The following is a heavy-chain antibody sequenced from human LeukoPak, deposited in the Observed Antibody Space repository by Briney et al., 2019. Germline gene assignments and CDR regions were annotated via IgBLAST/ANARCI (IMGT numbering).Heavy chain of an antibody. V-gene: IGHV3-64*01. D-gene: IGHD1-26*01. CDR2: ISSNGGST. J-gene: IGHJ4*02. Sequence: GGSLRLSCAASGFTFSSYAMHWVRQAPGKGLEYVSAISSNGGSTYYANSVKGRFTISRDNSKNTLYLQMGSLRAEDTAVYYCASGGVWWELGNWGQGTLVTVSS. CDR3: ASGGVWWELGN. CDR1: GFTFSSYA.